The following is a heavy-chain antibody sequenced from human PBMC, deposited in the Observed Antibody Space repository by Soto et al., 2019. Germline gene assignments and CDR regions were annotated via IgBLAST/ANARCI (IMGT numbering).Heavy chain of an antibody. D-gene: IGHD2-15*01. V-gene: IGHV3-30*03. J-gene: IGHJ4*02. Sequence: GGSLRLSCAASEFTFSSYDMHWVRQAPGKGLEWVAVISYDGSNKYYADSVKGRFTISRDNSKNTLYLQMNSLRTEDTAVYYCATKIVAATSDYWGQGTLVTVSS. CDR1: EFTFSSYD. CDR3: ATKIVAATSDY. CDR2: ISYDGSNK.